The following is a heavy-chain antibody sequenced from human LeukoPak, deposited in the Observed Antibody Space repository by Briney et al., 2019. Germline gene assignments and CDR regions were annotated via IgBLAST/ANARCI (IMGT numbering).Heavy chain of an antibody. D-gene: IGHD3-22*01. CDR1: GFTFSSSA. Sequence: GGSLRLSCAASGFTFSSSAMSWVRQVPGKGLEWVSVIYSGDSTYYADSVKGRFTISRDNSKNTLYLQMNSLRAEDTAVYYCARGTGQNSGYFHHWGQGTLVTVSS. V-gene: IGHV3-53*01. J-gene: IGHJ1*01. CDR3: ARGTGQNSGYFHH. CDR2: IYSGDST.